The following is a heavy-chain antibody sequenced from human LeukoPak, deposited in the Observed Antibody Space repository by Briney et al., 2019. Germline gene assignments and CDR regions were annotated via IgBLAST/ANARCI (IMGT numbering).Heavy chain of an antibody. Sequence: SVKVSCKASGYTFTSYDFNWVRQAPGQGLEWMGGIIPIFGTANYAQKFQGRVTITADESTSTAYMELSSLRSEDTAVYYCARAGHYYGSGSYLAYWGQGTLVTVSS. D-gene: IGHD3-10*01. V-gene: IGHV1-69*13. CDR2: IIPIFGTA. CDR3: ARAGHYYGSGSYLAY. J-gene: IGHJ4*02. CDR1: GYTFTSYD.